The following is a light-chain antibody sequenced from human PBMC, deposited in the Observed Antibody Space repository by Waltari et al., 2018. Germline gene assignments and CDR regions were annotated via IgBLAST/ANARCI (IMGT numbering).Light chain of an antibody. J-gene: IGLJ3*02. V-gene: IGLV1-44*01. CDR3: VGWDEGLKGLV. CDR1: NSNLRLTP. Sequence: SLFSHPPSVSGPPGQRVTVSCSWGNSNLRLTPVTWYQPPPKTTPKLLIYSNKQRGAGVQDRFSGAKTWNSAGLASIGVQADDEAHYYCVGWDEGLKGLVFGGGNKLSDL. CDR2: SNK.